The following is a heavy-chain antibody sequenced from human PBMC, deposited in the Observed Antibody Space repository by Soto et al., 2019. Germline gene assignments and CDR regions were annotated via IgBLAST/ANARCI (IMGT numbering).Heavy chain of an antibody. CDR2: INEDGSTI. Sequence: EVQLVESGGGLVQPGGSLRLSCAASGFTFSSYWMHWVRQAPGKGLVWVSRINEDGSTINYADSVKGRFTISRDNAKNMLYQKMNSGGAEDAGVYYRTRGVGGGGGYWGQGTLVTVSS. D-gene: IGHD3-10*01. CDR1: GFTFSSYW. V-gene: IGHV3-74*01. J-gene: IGHJ4*02. CDR3: TRGVGGGGGY.